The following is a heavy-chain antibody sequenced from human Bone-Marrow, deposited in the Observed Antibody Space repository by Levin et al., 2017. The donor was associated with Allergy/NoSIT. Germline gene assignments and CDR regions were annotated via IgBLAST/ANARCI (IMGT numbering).Heavy chain of an antibody. D-gene: IGHD2-15*01. CDR3: VNLSPSSRYCSGGSCYGYYYYMDV. CDR1: GFTFSSYA. Sequence: GGSLRLSCSASGFTFSSYAMHWVRQAPGKGLEYVSAISSNGGSTYYADSVKGRFTISRDNSKNTLYLQMSSLRAEDTAVYYCVNLSPSSRYCSGGSCYGYYYYMDVWGKGTTVTVSS. CDR2: ISSNGGST. V-gene: IGHV3-64D*06. J-gene: IGHJ6*03.